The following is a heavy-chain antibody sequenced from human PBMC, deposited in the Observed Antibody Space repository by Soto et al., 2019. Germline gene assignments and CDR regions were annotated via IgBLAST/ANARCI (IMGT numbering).Heavy chain of an antibody. D-gene: IGHD2-8*02. V-gene: IGHV4-31*03. CDR1: GGSISSGGYY. Sequence: SETLSLTCTVSGGSISSGGYYWSWIRQHPGKGLEWIGYIYYSGSTYYNPSLKSRVTISVDTSKNQFSLKLSSVTAADTAVYYCARAGSTGNWLDPWGQGTLVTVSS. CDR3: ARAGSTGNWLDP. J-gene: IGHJ5*02. CDR2: IYYSGST.